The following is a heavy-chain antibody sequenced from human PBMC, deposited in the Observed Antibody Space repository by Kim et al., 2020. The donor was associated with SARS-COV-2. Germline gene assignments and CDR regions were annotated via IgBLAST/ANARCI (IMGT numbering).Heavy chain of an antibody. D-gene: IGHD3-9*01. Sequence: SETLSLTCAVYGGSFSGYYWSWIRQPPGKGLEWIGEINHSGSTNYNPSLKSRVTISVDTSKNQFSLKLSSVTAADTAVYYCARGRYDSGLTGYDYWGQGTLVTVSS. CDR1: GGSFSGYY. J-gene: IGHJ4*02. CDR3: ARGRYDSGLTGYDY. V-gene: IGHV4-34*01. CDR2: INHSGST.